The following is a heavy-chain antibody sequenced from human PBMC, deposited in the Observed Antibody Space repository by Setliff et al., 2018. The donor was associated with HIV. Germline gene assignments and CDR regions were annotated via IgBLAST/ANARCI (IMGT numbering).Heavy chain of an antibody. J-gene: IGHJ6*02. D-gene: IGHD7-27*01. CDR1: GFNFDLYA. Sequence: GGSLRLSCEASGFNFDLYAFHWVRQAPGKGLEWVAVVSYDGSYKNYADSVKGRFTISRDNSRSTIYVQMNSLRAEDTAIYYCAKNWATVHHYYYGMDFWGQGTTVTVSS. CDR3: AKNWATVHHYYYGMDF. V-gene: IGHV3-30*18. CDR2: VSYDGSYK.